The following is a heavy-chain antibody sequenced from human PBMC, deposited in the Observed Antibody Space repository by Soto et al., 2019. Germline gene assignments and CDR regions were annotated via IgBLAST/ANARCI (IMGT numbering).Heavy chain of an antibody. V-gene: IGHV1-69*12. CDR3: ARDGLTFGPGAVGGAFDI. J-gene: IGHJ3*02. D-gene: IGHD2-2*01. CDR1: GGTFDSNA. CDR2: IVPIFSTI. Sequence: QVHLVQSGTEVRKPGSSVKVSCKASGGTFDSNAISWVRLAPGQGLEWMGGIVPIFSTINNAQKFQDRVTITADESENIVYMELTSLRSEDTAIYYCARDGLTFGPGAVGGAFDIWGQGTLVTVSS.